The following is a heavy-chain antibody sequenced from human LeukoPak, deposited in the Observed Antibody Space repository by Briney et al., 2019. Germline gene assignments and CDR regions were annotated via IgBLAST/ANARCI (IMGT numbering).Heavy chain of an antibody. J-gene: IGHJ3*02. CDR1: GGSISGTNYY. Sequence: SETLSLTCTVSGGSISGTNYYWGWIRQPPGRGLEWIGSLYSTGRTYYNPSLESRVTISVDTSKNQFSLELTSVTAADTAIYYCARHFSGLTYLNIWGQGTMVTVSS. CDR3: ARHFSGLTYLNI. CDR2: LYSTGRT. V-gene: IGHV4-39*01. D-gene: IGHD3-16*01.